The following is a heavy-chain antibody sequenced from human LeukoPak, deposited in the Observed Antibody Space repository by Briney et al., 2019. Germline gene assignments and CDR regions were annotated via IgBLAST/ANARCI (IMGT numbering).Heavy chain of an antibody. CDR2: INHSGST. J-gene: IGHJ4*02. CDR3: ATPSTVTTWRERYFDY. CDR1: GGSFSGYY. V-gene: IGHV4-34*01. D-gene: IGHD4-17*01. Sequence: SETLSLTCAVYGGSFSGYYWSWIRQPPGKGLEWIGEINHSGSTNYNPSLKSRVTISVDTSKNQFSLKLSSVTAADTAVYYCATPSTVTTWRERYFDYWGQGTLVTVSS.